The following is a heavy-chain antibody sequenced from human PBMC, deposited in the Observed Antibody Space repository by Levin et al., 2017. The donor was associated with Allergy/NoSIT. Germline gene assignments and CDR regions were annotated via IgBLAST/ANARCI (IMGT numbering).Heavy chain of an antibody. V-gene: IGHV4-59*01. J-gene: IGHJ6*03. CDR2: IYYSGST. CDR3: ARGDVVVPAANYYYMDV. CDR1: GGSISSYY. D-gene: IGHD2-2*01. Sequence: PSETLSLTCTVSGGSISSYYWSWIRQPPGKGLEWIGYIYYSGSTNYNPSLKSRVTISVDTSKNQFSLKLSSVTAADTAVYYCARGDVVVPAANYYYMDVWGKGTTVTVSS.